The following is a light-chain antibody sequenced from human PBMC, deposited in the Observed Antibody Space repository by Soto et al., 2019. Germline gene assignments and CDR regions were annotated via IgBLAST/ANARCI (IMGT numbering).Light chain of an antibody. J-gene: IGKJ4*01. CDR2: GAS. V-gene: IGKV3-20*01. CDR1: QTVISNH. Sequence: ELLLTQSPVTLSLSPGERATLSCRASQTVISNHLAWYQQKLGQSPRLLISGASTRATGIPDRFSASGSRTDFTLTISGLEPEDFAVYYCQQYGVSVTFGGGTKVDIK. CDR3: QQYGVSVT.